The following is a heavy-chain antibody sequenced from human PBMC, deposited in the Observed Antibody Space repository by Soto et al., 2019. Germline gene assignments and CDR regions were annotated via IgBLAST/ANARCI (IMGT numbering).Heavy chain of an antibody. CDR1: GFSLSTSGMC. Sequence: SGPTLVNPTQTLTLTCTFSGFSLSTSGMCVSWIRQPPGKALEWLALIDRDDDKYYSTSLKTRLTISKDTSKNQVVLTMTNMDPVDTATYYCARIYGPYYYYGMDVWGQGTTVTVSS. CDR2: IDRDDDK. J-gene: IGHJ6*02. V-gene: IGHV2-70*01. CDR3: ARIYGPYYYYGMDV. D-gene: IGHD4-17*01.